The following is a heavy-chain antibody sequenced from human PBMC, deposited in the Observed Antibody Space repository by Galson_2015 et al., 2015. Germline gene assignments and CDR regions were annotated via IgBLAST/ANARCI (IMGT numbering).Heavy chain of an antibody. CDR2: ISGSGGST. V-gene: IGHV3-23*01. Sequence: SLRLSCAASGFTFSSYAMSWVRQAPGKGLGWVSAISGSGGSTYYADSVKGRFTISRDNSKNTLHLQMNSPGAEDTAVYYCAKEHRVDSYAFDTWGQGTMVTVSS. J-gene: IGHJ4*02. CDR3: AKEHRVDSYAFDT. CDR1: GFTFSSYA. D-gene: IGHD2-15*01.